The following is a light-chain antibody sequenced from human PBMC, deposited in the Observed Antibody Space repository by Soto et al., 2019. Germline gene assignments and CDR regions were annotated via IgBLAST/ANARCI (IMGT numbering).Light chain of an antibody. CDR2: DVN. J-gene: IGLJ1*01. CDR1: SSDVGGYDY. Sequence: QSALTQPRSVSGSARQSVTISCTGTSSDVGGYDYVSWYQQHPGKAPKLILYDVNQRPSGVPDHFSGSKSGNAASLTISELXSEDEADYYCCSFSGTNTLYVFGTGTKVTVL. V-gene: IGLV2-11*01. CDR3: CSFSGTNTLYV.